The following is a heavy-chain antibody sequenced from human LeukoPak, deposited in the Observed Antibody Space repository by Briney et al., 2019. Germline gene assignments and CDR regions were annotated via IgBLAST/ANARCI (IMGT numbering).Heavy chain of an antibody. D-gene: IGHD3-22*01. Sequence: PGGSLRLSCAASGFTFSSYAMHWVRQAPGKGLEWVAVISYDGSNKYYADSVKGRFTISRDNSKNTLYLQMNSLRAEDTAVYYCARDYYDSSGYSSGIDYWGQGTLVTVSS. J-gene: IGHJ4*02. V-gene: IGHV3-30-3*01. CDR2: ISYDGSNK. CDR3: ARDYYDSSGYSSGIDY. CDR1: GFTFSSYA.